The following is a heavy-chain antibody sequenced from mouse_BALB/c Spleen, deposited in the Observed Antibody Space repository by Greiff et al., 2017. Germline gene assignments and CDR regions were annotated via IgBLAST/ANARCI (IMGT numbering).Heavy chain of an antibody. V-gene: IGHV5-4*02. CDR2: ISDGGSYT. Sequence: DVKLAESGGGLVKPGGSLKLSCAASGFTFSDYYMYWVRQTPEKRLEWVATISDGGSYTYYPDSVKGRFTISRDNAKNNLYLQMSSLKSEDTAMYYCARHPMDYWGQGTSVTVSS. CDR1: GFTFSDYY. J-gene: IGHJ4*01. CDR3: ARHPMDY.